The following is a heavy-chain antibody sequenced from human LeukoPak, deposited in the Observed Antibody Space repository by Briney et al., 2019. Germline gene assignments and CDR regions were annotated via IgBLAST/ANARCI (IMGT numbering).Heavy chain of an antibody. CDR1: GDRVSSNSAA. J-gene: IGHJ4*02. D-gene: IGHD2-15*01. Sequence: SQTLSLTCAISGDRVSSNSAAWNWIRQSPSRGLEWLGRTYYRSKWYNDYAVSVKSPTTINPDTSQNQFSLQLNSVTPEDTAVYYCARSGVIDMVPFDHWGQGTLVTVSS. CDR3: ARSGVIDMVPFDH. V-gene: IGHV6-1*01. CDR2: TYYRSKWYN.